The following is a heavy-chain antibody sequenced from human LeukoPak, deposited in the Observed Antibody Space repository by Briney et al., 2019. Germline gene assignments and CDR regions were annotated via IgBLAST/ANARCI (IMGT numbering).Heavy chain of an antibody. J-gene: IGHJ4*02. D-gene: IGHD3-9*01. CDR1: GLTFSNYA. CDR2: VSGRDTST. CDR3: AKWGDYDVLTGYYDSDY. V-gene: IGHV3-23*01. Sequence: PGGSLRLSCAASGLTFSNYAMSWVRQAPGKGLEWVSAVSGRDTSTYYTDSVKGRFTISRDNSKNTLYLQMNSLSAEDTAIYYCAKWGDYDVLTGYYDSDYWGQGTLVTVFS.